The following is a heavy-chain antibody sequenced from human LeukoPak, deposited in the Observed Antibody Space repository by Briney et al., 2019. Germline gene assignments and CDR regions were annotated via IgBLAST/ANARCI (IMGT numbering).Heavy chain of an antibody. CDR2: IYYSGST. CDR3: ARQEVAAAGLHFDY. D-gene: IGHD6-13*01. Sequence: SETLSLTCTVSGGSISSSSYYWGWIRQPPGKGLEWIGSIYYSGSTYYNPSIKSQVTISVDTSKNQFSLKLSSVTAADTAVYYCARQEVAAAGLHFDYWGQGTLVTVSS. V-gene: IGHV4-39*07. J-gene: IGHJ4*02. CDR1: GGSISSSSYY.